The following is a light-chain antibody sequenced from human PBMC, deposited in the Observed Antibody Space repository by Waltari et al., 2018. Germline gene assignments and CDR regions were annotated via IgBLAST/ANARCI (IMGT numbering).Light chain of an antibody. CDR2: DAS. CDR3: QLGLT. J-gene: IGKJ4*01. Sequence: EIVLTQSPATLSLSPRERATLSCRASQSVSSYLAWYQQKPGQAPRLLIYDASNRATGIPARFSGSGSGTDFTLTISSLEPEDFAVYYCQLGLTFGGGTKVEIK. V-gene: IGKV3-11*01. CDR1: QSVSSY.